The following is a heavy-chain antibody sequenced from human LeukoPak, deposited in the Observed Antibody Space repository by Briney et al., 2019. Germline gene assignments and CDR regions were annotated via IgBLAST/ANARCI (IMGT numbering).Heavy chain of an antibody. CDR1: GGSISSYY. D-gene: IGHD6-6*01. CDR3: ASFEYSSSYYFDY. Sequence: PSETLSLTCTVSGGSISSYYWSWIRQPPGKGLEWIGCIYYSGSTNYNPSLKSRVTISVDTSKNQFSLKLSSVTAADMAVYYCASFEYSSSYYFDYWGQGTLVTVSS. J-gene: IGHJ4*02. V-gene: IGHV4-59*01. CDR2: IYYSGST.